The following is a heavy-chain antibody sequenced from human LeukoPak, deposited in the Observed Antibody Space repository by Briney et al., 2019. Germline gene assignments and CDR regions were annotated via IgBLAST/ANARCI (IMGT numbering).Heavy chain of an antibody. CDR2: ISTYNGNT. J-gene: IGHJ4*02. Sequence: GASVKVSCKTSGYTFTSFGISWVRQAPGQGLEWMGWISTYNGNTNYAQKFQGRVTMTTDTSTRTAYMELGSLRSDDTGVYRCSMRTGTYPYCLVYWRQGTLVSV. CDR3: SMRTGTYPYCLVY. D-gene: IGHD1-26*01. CDR1: GYTFTSFG. V-gene: IGHV1-18*01.